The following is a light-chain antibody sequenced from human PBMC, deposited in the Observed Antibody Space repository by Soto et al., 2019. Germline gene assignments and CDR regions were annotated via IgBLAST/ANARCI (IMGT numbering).Light chain of an antibody. CDR2: GAS. CDR1: ESVTSTY. Sequence: EIVLTQSPGTLSLSPGERATLSCRTSESVTSTYLAWYQQKPGQPPRLLIYGASSRATGIPDRFSGSGSGTDFTLTISRLEPEDFAVYFCQLSGGSPRYTFGQGTKLASK. J-gene: IGKJ2*01. V-gene: IGKV3-20*01. CDR3: QLSGGSPRYT.